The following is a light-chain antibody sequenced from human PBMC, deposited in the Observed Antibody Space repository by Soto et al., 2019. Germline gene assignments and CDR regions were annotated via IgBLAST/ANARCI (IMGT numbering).Light chain of an antibody. V-gene: IGKV1-5*03. CDR1: QSISNW. CDR3: QHYDSYSQST. CDR2: KAS. Sequence: DIQMTQSPSTLSASVGDRVTITCRASQSISNWLAWYQQKPGKAPKLLIYKASNLESGVPSRFGGSGSGTEFTLTISSLQPDDFATYDCQHYDSYSQSTFGQGTEVEIK. J-gene: IGKJ1*01.